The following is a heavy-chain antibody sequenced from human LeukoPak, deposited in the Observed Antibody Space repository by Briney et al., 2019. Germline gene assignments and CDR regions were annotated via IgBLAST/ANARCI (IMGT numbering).Heavy chain of an antibody. CDR2: IYPGDSDT. Sequence: HGESLKISCKGSGYSFTSYWIGWVRQMPGKGLEWTGIIYPGDSDTRYSPSFQGHVIVSADKSLSTAYLQWSSLKASDAAMYYCARASAASWYYFDYWGPGTLVTVSS. V-gene: IGHV5-51*01. D-gene: IGHD6-13*01. J-gene: IGHJ4*02. CDR1: GYSFTSYW. CDR3: ARASAASWYYFDY.